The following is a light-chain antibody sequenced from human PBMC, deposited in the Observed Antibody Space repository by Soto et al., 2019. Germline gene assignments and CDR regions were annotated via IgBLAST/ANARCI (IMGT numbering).Light chain of an antibody. CDR3: QQYNSYPYT. J-gene: IGKJ2*01. CDR1: ETVDGW. V-gene: IGKV1-5*03. Sequence: DVQMTQSPSTLSASVGDRVTITCRASETVDGWLAWYQQKPGKAPNLLISEASTLQSGVSSRFSGSGSETEFTLTVSSLQPGDFATYYCQQYNSYPYTFGQGTKVDIK. CDR2: EAS.